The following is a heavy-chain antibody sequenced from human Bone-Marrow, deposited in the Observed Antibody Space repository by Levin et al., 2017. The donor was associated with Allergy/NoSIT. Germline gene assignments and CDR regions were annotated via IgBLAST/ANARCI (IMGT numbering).Heavy chain of an antibody. CDR2: IPADGNVK. CDR3: TRGSGSYPWAVFDY. CDR1: GFTFSRYP. D-gene: IGHD1-26*01. V-gene: IGHV3-30*04. Sequence: GGSLRLSCVGSGFTFSRYPMHWVRQAPGKGLEWLAVIPADGNVKYYADSLKGRFTISRDNSRDTLSLQMDSLRPEDTAVYYCTRGSGSYPWAVFDYWGRGTLVTVSS. J-gene: IGHJ4*02.